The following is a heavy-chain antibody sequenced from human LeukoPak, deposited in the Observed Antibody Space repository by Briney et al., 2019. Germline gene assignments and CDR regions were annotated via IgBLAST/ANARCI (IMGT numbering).Heavy chain of an antibody. J-gene: IGHJ4*02. CDR1: GGTFSSYA. V-gene: IGHV1-69*13. D-gene: IGHD3-22*01. Sequence: SVKVSCKASGGTFSSYAISWVRQAPGQGLEWMGGIIPIFGTANYAQKFQGRVTITADESTSTAYMEPSSLRSEDTAVYYCARVGYYDSSGYYPYFDYWGQGTLVTVSS. CDR3: ARVGYYDSSGYYPYFDY. CDR2: IIPIFGTA.